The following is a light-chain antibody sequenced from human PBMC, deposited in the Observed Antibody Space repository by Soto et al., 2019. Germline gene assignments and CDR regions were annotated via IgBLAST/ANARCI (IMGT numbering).Light chain of an antibody. V-gene: IGKV1-5*03. J-gene: IGKJ1*01. CDR2: KAS. CDR3: QQYVTAFRS. CDR1: QSISSW. Sequence: DIQMTQSPSTLSASVGDRVTITCRASQSISSWLAWYQQKPGTAPKLLIYKASSLQSGVPSRFSGSGSGTEFTLTISSLQPDDFATYYCQQYVTAFRSFDQGTKV.